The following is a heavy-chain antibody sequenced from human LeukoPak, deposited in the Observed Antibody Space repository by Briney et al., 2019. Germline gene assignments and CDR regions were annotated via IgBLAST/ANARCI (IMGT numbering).Heavy chain of an antibody. CDR3: ARDQEAFDY. V-gene: IGHV1-46*01. J-gene: IGHJ4*02. CDR2: IYPRDGST. CDR1: GYSFTSNY. Sequence: ASVRVSCKASGYSFTSNYIHWVRQAPGQGLEWMGMIYPRDGSTSYAQKFQGRVTVTRDTSTSTVHMELSGLRSEDTAVYYCARDQEAFDYWGQGTLVTVSS.